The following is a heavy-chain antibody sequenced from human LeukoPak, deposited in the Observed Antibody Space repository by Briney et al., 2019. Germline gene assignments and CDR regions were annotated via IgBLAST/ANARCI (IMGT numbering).Heavy chain of an antibody. CDR1: GFTFSNYG. D-gene: IGHD2-2*01. V-gene: IGHV3-30*18. J-gene: IGHJ4*02. CDR3: AKSETSCYYY. CDR2: ISYDGSNK. Sequence: PGGSLRLSCAASGFTFSNYGMHWVRQAPGKGLEWVAVISYDGSNKYYAVSVKGRFTISRDNSKNTLYLQMNSLRAEDTAVYYCAKSETSCYYYWGQGTLVTVSS.